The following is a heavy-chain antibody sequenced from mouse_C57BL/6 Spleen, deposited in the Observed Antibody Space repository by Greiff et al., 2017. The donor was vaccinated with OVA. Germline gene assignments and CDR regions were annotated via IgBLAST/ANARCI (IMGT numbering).Heavy chain of an antibody. Sequence: DVKLVESGGGLVKPGGSLKLSCAASGFTFSDYGMHWVRQAPEKGLEWVAYISSGSSTIYYADTVKGRFTISRDNAKNTLFLQMTSLRSEDTAMYYCARPYYYGSSSYAMDYWGQGTSVTVSS. CDR3: ARPYYYGSSSYAMDY. CDR2: ISSGSSTI. V-gene: IGHV5-17*01. J-gene: IGHJ4*01. CDR1: GFTFSDYG. D-gene: IGHD1-1*01.